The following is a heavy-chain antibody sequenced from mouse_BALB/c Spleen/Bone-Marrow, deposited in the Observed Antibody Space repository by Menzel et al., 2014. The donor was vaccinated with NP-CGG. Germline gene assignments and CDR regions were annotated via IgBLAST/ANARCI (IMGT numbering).Heavy chain of an antibody. CDR3: AREGGYYGGLYAMDD. CDR2: INPYNDGT. J-gene: IGHJ4*01. CDR1: GYTFTSYV. Sequence: EVKLMESGPELVKPGASVKMSCKASGYTFTSYVMHWVKQKPGQGLEWIGYINPYNDGTKYNEKFKGKATLTSDKSSSTAYMELSSLTSEDSAVYYCAREGGYYGGLYAMDDWGQGASVTVSS. D-gene: IGHD1-1*01. V-gene: IGHV1-14*01.